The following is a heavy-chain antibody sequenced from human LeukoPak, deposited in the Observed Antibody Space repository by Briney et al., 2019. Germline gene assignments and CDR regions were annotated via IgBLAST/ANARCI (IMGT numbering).Heavy chain of an antibody. CDR3: ARPGYGSFDAFDI. CDR1: GGSISSYY. Sequence: SETLSLTCSVSGGSISSYYGGWSRQPPGKGLEWIGYIYYSGSTNYNPSLKSRVTISVDTSKNQLSLKLSSVTAADTAVYYCARPGYGSFDAFDIWGQGETVTASS. J-gene: IGHJ3*02. D-gene: IGHD3-10*01. CDR2: IYYSGST. V-gene: IGHV4-59*08.